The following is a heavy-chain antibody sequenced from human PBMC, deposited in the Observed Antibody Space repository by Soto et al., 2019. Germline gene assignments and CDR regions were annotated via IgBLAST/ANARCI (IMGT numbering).Heavy chain of an antibody. J-gene: IGHJ4*02. CDR3: AKAEDYDILTGYYQPYYFDY. D-gene: IGHD3-9*01. CDR1: GFTFSSYA. Sequence: LRLSCAASGFTFSSYAMSWVRQAPGKGLEWVSAISGSGGSTYYADSVKGRFTISRDNSKNTLYLQMNSLRAEDTAVYYCAKAEDYDILTGYYQPYYFDYWGQGTLVTVSS. CDR2: ISGSGGST. V-gene: IGHV3-23*01.